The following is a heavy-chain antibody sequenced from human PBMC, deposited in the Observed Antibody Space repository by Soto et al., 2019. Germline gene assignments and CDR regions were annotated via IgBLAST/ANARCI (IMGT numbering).Heavy chain of an antibody. CDR3: AREVAYYNYFDY. V-gene: IGHV4-31*03. D-gene: IGHD3-10*01. Sequence: QVQLQESGPGLVKPSQTLSLTCTVSGGSISSGGYYWSWIRQHPGKGLEWIGYIYYSGSTHYNPSLKSRVSISVDTSKNQFSLKLSSVTAADTAVYYCAREVAYYNYFDYWGQGTLVTVSS. J-gene: IGHJ4*02. CDR2: IYYSGST. CDR1: GGSISSGGYY.